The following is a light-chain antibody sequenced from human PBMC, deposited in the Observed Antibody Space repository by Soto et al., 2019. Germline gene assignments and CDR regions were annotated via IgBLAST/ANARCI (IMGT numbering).Light chain of an antibody. V-gene: IGKV3D-15*01. J-gene: IGKJ1*01. CDR3: QQYNSYPWT. CDR1: QSISFN. CDR2: IAS. Sequence: EVVITQSPSSLSVYTGERVTLSCRASQSISFNLAWYQQKPGQAPRLLIYIASTRATGIPDRFSGSGSGTEFTLTISSLQPDDFATYYCQQYNSYPWTFGQGTKVAIK.